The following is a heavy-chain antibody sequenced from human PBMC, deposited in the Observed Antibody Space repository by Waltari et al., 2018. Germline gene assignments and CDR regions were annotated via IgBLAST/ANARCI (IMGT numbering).Heavy chain of an antibody. D-gene: IGHD3-3*01. V-gene: IGHV4-34*01. CDR3: ARAVGEWLLYNYYYYYMDV. J-gene: IGHJ6*03. CDR1: GGSFSGYY. Sequence: QVQLQQRGAGLLKPSETLSLTCAVYGGSFSGYYWSWIRQPPGKGLEWIGEINHSGSTNYNPSLKSRVTISVDTSKNQFSLKLSSVTAADTAVYYCARAVGEWLLYNYYYYYMDVWGKGTTVTVSS. CDR2: INHSGST.